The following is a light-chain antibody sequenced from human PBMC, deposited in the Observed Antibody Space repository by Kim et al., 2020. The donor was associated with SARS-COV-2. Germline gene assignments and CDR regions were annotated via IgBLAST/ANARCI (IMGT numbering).Light chain of an antibody. J-gene: IGLJ2*01. Sequence: QSALTQPPSVSGAPGQRVTISCPGTSSNIGAGFDVHWYQQLPGTAPKLLIYGNTNRPSGVPDRFSGSKSGTSASLAITGLQAEDEADYYCQSYDSSRSVLFGGGTQLTVL. CDR1: SSNIGAGFD. CDR2: GNT. V-gene: IGLV1-40*01. CDR3: QSYDSSRSVL.